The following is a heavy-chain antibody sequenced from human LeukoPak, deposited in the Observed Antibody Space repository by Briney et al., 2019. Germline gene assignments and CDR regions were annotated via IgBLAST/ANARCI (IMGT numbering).Heavy chain of an antibody. CDR1: GGSISSYY. CDR3: GRGRGYYYDSSGYYYNY. CDR2: IYTSGST. V-gene: IGHV4-4*07. J-gene: IGHJ4*02. Sequence: PSETLSLTCTVSGGSISSYYWSWIRQPAGKGLEWIGRIYTSGSTNYNPSLKSRVTISVDTSKNQFSLKLSSVTAADTAVYYCGRGRGYYYDSSGYYYNYWGQGTLVTVSS. D-gene: IGHD3-22*01.